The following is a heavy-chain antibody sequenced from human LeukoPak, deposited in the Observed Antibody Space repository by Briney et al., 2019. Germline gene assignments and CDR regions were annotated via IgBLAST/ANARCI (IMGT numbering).Heavy chain of an antibody. CDR2: ISSSGSTI. CDR1: GFTFSSYE. V-gene: IGHV3-48*03. J-gene: IGHJ5*02. Sequence: GGSLRLSCAASGFTFSSYEMNWVRQAPEKGLEWVSYISSSGSTIYYADSVKGRFTISRDNDKNSLYLQMNSRRAEDTAVYYCARIFLDYYDSSGQNWFDPWGQGTLVTVSS. CDR3: ARIFLDYYDSSGQNWFDP. D-gene: IGHD3-22*01.